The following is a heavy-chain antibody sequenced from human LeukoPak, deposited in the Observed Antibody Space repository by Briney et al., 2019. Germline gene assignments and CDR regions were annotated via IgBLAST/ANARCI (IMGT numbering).Heavy chain of an antibody. J-gene: IGHJ4*02. CDR3: ARDPPSDSGLDY. V-gene: IGHV1-69*13. D-gene: IGHD1-26*01. CDR2: IIPIFGTA. CDR1: GGTFSSYA. Sequence: SVKVSCKASGGTFSSYAISWVRQAPGQGLEWMGGIIPIFGTANYAQKFQGRVTITADESTSTAYMELSSLRSEDTAVYYCARDPPSDSGLDYWGQGTLVTVSS.